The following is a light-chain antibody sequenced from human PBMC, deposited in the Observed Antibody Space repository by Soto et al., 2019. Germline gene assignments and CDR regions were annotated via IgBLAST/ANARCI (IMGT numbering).Light chain of an antibody. CDR1: SSNIGRNT. J-gene: IGLJ3*02. CDR2: SNN. CDR3: AAWDDSLNGWV. V-gene: IGLV1-44*01. Sequence: QPVLTQPPSASGTPGQRVTISCSGSSSNIGRNTVNWYQQLPGTAPKLLIYSNNVRPSGVPDRFSGSNSGTSASLAISGLQSEDEADYYCAAWDDSLNGWVFGGGTKVTVL.